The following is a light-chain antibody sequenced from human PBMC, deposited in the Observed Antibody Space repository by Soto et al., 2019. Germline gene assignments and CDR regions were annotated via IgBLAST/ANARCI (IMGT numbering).Light chain of an antibody. J-gene: IGKJ1*01. CDR3: LQDRSHFWT. CDR1: QDIRNY. Sequence: AIQVTQSPTSLLPSLGYRVSITCRSTQDIRNYLGWYQQKPGKAPQLLIYGASSLQRGVSSRFSGSGFGTDFTLTISSLQPEDSATYYCLQDRSHFWTFGQGTKVDI. V-gene: IGKV1-6*01. CDR2: GAS.